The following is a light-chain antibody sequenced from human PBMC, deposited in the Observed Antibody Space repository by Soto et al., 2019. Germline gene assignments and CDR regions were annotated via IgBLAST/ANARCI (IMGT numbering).Light chain of an antibody. CDR1: QSVSSN. Sequence: EIVMTQSPATLSVSPGERATLSCRASQSVSSNLAWYQQKPGQAPRLLIYGASTRATGIPARFSGSGSGTEFTLTISSLQSEDFAVYYCQQYNNWPPRAWTFGQGTKVVIK. J-gene: IGKJ1*01. V-gene: IGKV3-15*01. CDR3: QQYNNWPPRAWT. CDR2: GAS.